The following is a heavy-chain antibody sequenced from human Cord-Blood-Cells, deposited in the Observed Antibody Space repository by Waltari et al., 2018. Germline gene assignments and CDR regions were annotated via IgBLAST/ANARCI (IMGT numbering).Heavy chain of an antibody. V-gene: IGHV4-39*01. D-gene: IGHD6-19*01. J-gene: IGHJ4*02. Sequence: QLQLQESGPGLVKPSETLSLTCTVSGGSISSSSYYWGWIRQPPGKGLEWIGSIYYSGGAYYTPSLKGRVTISVDTSKNQFSLKLSSVTAADTAVYYCARGAVAGTVFDYWGQGTLVTVSS. CDR1: GGSISSSSYY. CDR2: IYYSGGA. CDR3: ARGAVAGTVFDY.